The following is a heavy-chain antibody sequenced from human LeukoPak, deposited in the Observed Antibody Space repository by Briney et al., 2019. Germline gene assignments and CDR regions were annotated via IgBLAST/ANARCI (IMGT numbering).Heavy chain of an antibody. J-gene: IGHJ6*02. V-gene: IGHV3-30-3*01. CDR2: ISYNGSNK. D-gene: IGHD1-14*01. Sequence: PGRSLRLSCAASGCTFSSYAMHWVRQAPGKGLEWVAVISYNGSNKYYADSVKGRFTISRDNSKNTLYLQMNSLRAEDTAVYYCARDWGLLSMTGRDYYYGMDVWGQGTTVTVSS. CDR1: GCTFSSYA. CDR3: ARDWGLLSMTGRDYYYGMDV.